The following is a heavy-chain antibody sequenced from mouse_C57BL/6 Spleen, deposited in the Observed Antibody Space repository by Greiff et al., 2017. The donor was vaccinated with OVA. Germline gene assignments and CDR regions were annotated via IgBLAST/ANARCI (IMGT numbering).Heavy chain of an antibody. CDR3: ARSGVVAGGAMDY. D-gene: IGHD1-1*01. Sequence: EVQRVESVAELVRPGASVKLSCTASGFNIKNTYMHWVKQRPEQGLEWIGRIDPANGNTKYAPKFQGKATITADTSSNTAYLQLSSLTSEDTAIYYCARSGVVAGGAMDYWGQGTSVTVSS. V-gene: IGHV14-3*01. CDR1: GFNIKNTY. CDR2: IDPANGNT. J-gene: IGHJ4*01.